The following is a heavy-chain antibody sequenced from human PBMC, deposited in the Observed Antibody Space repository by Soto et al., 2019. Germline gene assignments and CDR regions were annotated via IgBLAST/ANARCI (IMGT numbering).Heavy chain of an antibody. J-gene: IGHJ4*02. Sequence: GGSLRLSCAASGFTFSSYAMSWVRQAPGQGLEWVSAISGSGGSTYYADSVKGRFTISRDNSKNTLYLQMNSLRAEDTAVYYCAKEGNYYDSSGSVGLIDYWGQGTLVTVSS. D-gene: IGHD3-22*01. CDR2: ISGSGGST. CDR3: AKEGNYYDSSGSVGLIDY. V-gene: IGHV3-23*01. CDR1: GFTFSSYA.